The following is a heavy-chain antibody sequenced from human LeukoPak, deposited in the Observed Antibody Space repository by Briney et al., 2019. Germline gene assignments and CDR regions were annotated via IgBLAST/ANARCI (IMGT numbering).Heavy chain of an antibody. Sequence: PGNSLRLSCAASGFTFSRYWMTWVRQAPGKGLEWVANIKEDGSETYYVDSVKGRFTISRDNAKKSLYLQMSSLRAEDTAVYYCARDKEADEGSKFDYWGQGTLVTVSS. CDR1: GFTFSRYW. D-gene: IGHD2-15*01. J-gene: IGHJ4*02. CDR3: ARDKEADEGSKFDY. V-gene: IGHV3-7*03. CDR2: IKEDGSET.